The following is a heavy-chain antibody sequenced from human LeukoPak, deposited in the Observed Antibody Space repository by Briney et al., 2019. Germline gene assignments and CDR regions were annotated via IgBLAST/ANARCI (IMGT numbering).Heavy chain of an antibody. J-gene: IGHJ5*02. Sequence: SETLSLTCTVSGGSVSSSSYYWSWIRQPPGKGLEWIGEINHTGSTNYNPSLKSRVSISVDTSKNQFSLKLSSVTAADTAVYYCARSHYYDSSGSQNNWFDPWGQGTLVTVSS. CDR3: ARSHYYDSSGSQNNWFDP. V-gene: IGHV4-39*07. CDR2: INHTGST. D-gene: IGHD3-22*01. CDR1: GGSVSSSSYY.